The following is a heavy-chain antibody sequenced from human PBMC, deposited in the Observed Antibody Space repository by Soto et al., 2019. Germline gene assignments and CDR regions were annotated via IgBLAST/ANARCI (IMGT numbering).Heavy chain of an antibody. CDR2: ITAYIGDT. V-gene: IGHV1-18*01. J-gene: IGHJ4*02. D-gene: IGHD2-21*02. CDR1: GYTFTHYG. Sequence: QVQLVQSGAEVKKPGASVKVSCKSSGYTFTHYGITWVRQAPGQGLEWTGWITAYIGDTKSAQQDQGRVTVTIDTSPSTAYLELRILRSDDTAVYSCARGDGDTLDYWGQGTLVRVSA. CDR3: ARGDGDTLDY.